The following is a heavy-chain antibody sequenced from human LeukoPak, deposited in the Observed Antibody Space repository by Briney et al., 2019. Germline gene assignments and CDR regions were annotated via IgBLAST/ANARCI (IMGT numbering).Heavy chain of an antibody. D-gene: IGHD3-22*01. CDR2: IIPILGIA. CDR3: ARAAYYYDSSGYYSPNWFDP. V-gene: IGHV1-69*04. CDR1: GGTFSSYA. Sequence: ASVKVSCKASGGTFSSYAISWVRQAPGQGLEWMGRIIPILGIANYAQKFQGRVTITADKSTSTAYMELSSLRSEDTAVYYCARAAYYYDSSGYYSPNWFDPWGQGTLVTVSS. J-gene: IGHJ5*02.